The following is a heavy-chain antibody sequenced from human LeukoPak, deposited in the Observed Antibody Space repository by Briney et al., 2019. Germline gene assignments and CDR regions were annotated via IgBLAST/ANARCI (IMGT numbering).Heavy chain of an antibody. Sequence: GGSLRLSCAASGFTFSSYAMSWVRQAPGKGLEWVSAISGSGGSTYYADSVKGRFTISRDNSKNTLYLQMNSLRAGDTAVYYCAKDRGYCSSTSCYAGPIDYWGQGTLVTVSS. V-gene: IGHV3-23*01. CDR1: GFTFSSYA. CDR3: AKDRGYCSSTSCYAGPIDY. CDR2: ISGSGGST. J-gene: IGHJ4*02. D-gene: IGHD2-2*01.